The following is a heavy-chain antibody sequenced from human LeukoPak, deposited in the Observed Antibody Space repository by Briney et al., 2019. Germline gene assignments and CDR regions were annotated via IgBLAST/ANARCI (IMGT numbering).Heavy chain of an antibody. CDR3: ARAYPYSSSWYTYYYYYMDV. V-gene: IGHV1-8*01. Sequence: GASVKVSCKASGHTFTSYDINWVRQATGQGLEWMGWMNPNSGNTGYAQKFQGRVTMTRNTSISTAYMELSSLRSEDTAVYYCARAYPYSSSWYTYYYYYMDVWGKGTTVTISS. CDR1: GHTFTSYD. CDR2: MNPNSGNT. J-gene: IGHJ6*03. D-gene: IGHD6-13*01.